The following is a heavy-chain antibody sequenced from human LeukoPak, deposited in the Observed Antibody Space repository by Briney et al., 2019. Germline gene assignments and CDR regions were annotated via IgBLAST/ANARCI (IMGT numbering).Heavy chain of an antibody. D-gene: IGHD3-3*01. Sequence: TSEALSLTCTVSGGSISSSNYYWGWIRQPPGKGLEWIGTIFYSGSTYYKPPLKSRVTISVDTSKNQFSLELSSVTAADTAVYYCARLSKGSGYYYYFDNWGQGTLVTVSS. CDR2: IFYSGST. CDR1: GGSISSSNYY. CDR3: ARLSKGSGYYYYFDN. V-gene: IGHV4-39*01. J-gene: IGHJ4*02.